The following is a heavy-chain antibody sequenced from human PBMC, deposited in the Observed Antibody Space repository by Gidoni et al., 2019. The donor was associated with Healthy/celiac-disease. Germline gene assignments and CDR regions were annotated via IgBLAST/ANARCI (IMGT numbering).Heavy chain of an antibody. Sequence: EVQLVESGGGLVQPGGSLKLSCAASGFPFSGSPMHWVLQASGKGLEWVGRIRRKANSYATAYAASVKGRFTISRDDSKNTAYLQMNSLKTEDTAVYYCTIVEYYYGSGSYYKDYWGQGTLVTVSS. CDR2: IRRKANSYAT. J-gene: IGHJ4*02. CDR1: GFPFSGSP. D-gene: IGHD3-10*01. V-gene: IGHV3-73*01. CDR3: TIVEYYYGSGSYYKDY.